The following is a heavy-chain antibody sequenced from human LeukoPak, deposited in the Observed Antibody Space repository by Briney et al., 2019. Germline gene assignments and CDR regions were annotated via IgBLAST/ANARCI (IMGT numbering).Heavy chain of an antibody. CDR2: TNRDGSST. CDR1: GFTFSSYW. CDR3: ARDSVEWYIFDY. Sequence: QAGGSLRLSCAASGFTFSSYWMHWVRQAPGEGPVWVARTNRDGSSTAYADSVKGRFTISKDNAKNTLYLLMNSLRAEDTAVYYCARDSVEWYIFDYWGQGTLVTVSS. D-gene: IGHD3-3*01. V-gene: IGHV3-74*01. J-gene: IGHJ4*02.